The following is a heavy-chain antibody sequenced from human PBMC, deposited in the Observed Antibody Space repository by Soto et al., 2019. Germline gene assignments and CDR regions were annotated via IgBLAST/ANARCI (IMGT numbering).Heavy chain of an antibody. Sequence: TGGSLRLSCAASGFSFSYYCMHWVRQVPGKGLVWVSRINSDGSSTTYADSVKGRFTISRDNAKNRLYLQMNSLRAEDTAVYYCARDPAPSGWYDYWGQGTRVTVSS. D-gene: IGHD6-19*01. CDR1: GFSFSYYC. J-gene: IGHJ4*02. V-gene: IGHV3-74*01. CDR3: ARDPAPSGWYDY. CDR2: INSDGSST.